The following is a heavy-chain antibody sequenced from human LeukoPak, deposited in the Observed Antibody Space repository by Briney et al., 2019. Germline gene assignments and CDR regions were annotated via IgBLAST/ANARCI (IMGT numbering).Heavy chain of an antibody. V-gene: IGHV4-61*02. CDR1: GGSISSGSYY. CDR2: IYTSGST. D-gene: IGHD4-17*01. J-gene: IGHJ4*02. Sequence: SETLSLTCTVSGGSISSGSYYWSWIRQPAGKVLEWIGRIYTSGSTNYNPSLKSRVTISVDTSKNQFSLKLSSVPAEDTAVYYCARDSPYYGDSFDYWGQGTLVTVSS. CDR3: ARDSPYYGDSFDY.